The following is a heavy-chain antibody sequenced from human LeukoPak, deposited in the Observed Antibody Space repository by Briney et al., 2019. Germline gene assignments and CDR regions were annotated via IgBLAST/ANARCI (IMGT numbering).Heavy chain of an antibody. D-gene: IGHD3-3*01. V-gene: IGHV3-33*01. CDR1: GFTFSSYG. Sequence: TGGSLRLSCAASGFTFSSYGMHWVRQAPGKGLEWVAVIWYDGSNKYYADSVKGRFTISRDNSKNTLYLQMNSLRAEDTAVYYCARDMGFWSGYPHYYYYGMDVWGQGTTVTVSS. J-gene: IGHJ6*02. CDR2: IWYDGSNK. CDR3: ARDMGFWSGYPHYYYYGMDV.